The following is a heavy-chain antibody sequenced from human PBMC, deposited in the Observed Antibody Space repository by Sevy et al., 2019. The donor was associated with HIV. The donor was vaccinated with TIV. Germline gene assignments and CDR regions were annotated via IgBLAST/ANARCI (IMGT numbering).Heavy chain of an antibody. D-gene: IGHD3-22*01. CDR1: GGTFSSYA. V-gene: IGHV1-18*01. CDR2: INGHNGNT. Sequence: ASVKVSCKASGGTFSSYAISWVRQAPGQGLEWMGWINGHNGNTNYVQNLQGRVTMTTDTSTNTAYMELRSLRSDDTAVYYCARDGYDGSGYQRGLFDFWGQGTLVTVSS. CDR3: ARDGYDGSGYQRGLFDF. J-gene: IGHJ4*02.